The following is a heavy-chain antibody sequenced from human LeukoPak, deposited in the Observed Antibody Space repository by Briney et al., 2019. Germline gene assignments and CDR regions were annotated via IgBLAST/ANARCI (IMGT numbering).Heavy chain of an antibody. Sequence: GRSLRLSCAASGFTFSSYGMHWVRQAPGKGLEWEAVIWYDGSNKYYADSVKGRFTISRDNSKNTLYLQMNSLRAEDTAVYYCARVRDSSSWYGGFDYWGQGTLVTVSS. D-gene: IGHD6-13*01. CDR2: IWYDGSNK. V-gene: IGHV3-33*01. CDR1: GFTFSSYG. J-gene: IGHJ4*02. CDR3: ARVRDSSSWYGGFDY.